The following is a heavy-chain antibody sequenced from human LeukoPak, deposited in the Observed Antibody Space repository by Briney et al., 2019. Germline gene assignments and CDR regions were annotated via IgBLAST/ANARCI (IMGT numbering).Heavy chain of an antibody. CDR1: GFTVSSNY. Sequence: GGSLRLSCAASGFTVSSNYMTWVRQAPGKGLEWVSVIYSGGGTYYADSVKGRFTISRDNFKDTLYLQMNSLRAEDTAVYYCARGSRYYYGSGSYYNVGYWGQGTLVTVSS. D-gene: IGHD3-10*01. CDR3: ARGSRYYYGSGSYYNVGY. V-gene: IGHV3-53*05. J-gene: IGHJ4*02. CDR2: IYSGGGT.